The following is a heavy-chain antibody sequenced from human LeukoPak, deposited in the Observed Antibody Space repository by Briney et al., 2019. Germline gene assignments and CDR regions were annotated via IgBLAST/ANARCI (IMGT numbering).Heavy chain of an antibody. V-gene: IGHV4-38-2*01. J-gene: IGHJ4*02. D-gene: IGHD3-22*01. Sequence: SETLSLTCAVSGYSISSGYYWGCSRPPPRKRLERVGNIYHTRSTYYTPSLKGRVTISGDTSKNQFSLKLSSVPAADTAVYYCARCQHYFDSSAYPRPYYFDYWGRGTLVTVSS. CDR3: ARCQHYFDSSAYPRPYYFDY. CDR2: IYHTRST. CDR1: GYSISSGYY.